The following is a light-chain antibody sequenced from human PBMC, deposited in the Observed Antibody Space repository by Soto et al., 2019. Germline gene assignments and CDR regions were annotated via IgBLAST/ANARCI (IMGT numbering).Light chain of an antibody. V-gene: IGKV3-20*01. CDR1: QSVSSSY. J-gene: IGKJ1*01. CDR2: GAS. CDR3: QQYGSSPRT. Sequence: EIVLTQSPGPLSLSPGERATLSCRASQSVSSSYLAWYQQKPGQAHRLLIYGASSRATGIPDRFSGSGSGTDFTLTISRLEPEDFAVYYCQQYGSSPRTFGQGTKVDIK.